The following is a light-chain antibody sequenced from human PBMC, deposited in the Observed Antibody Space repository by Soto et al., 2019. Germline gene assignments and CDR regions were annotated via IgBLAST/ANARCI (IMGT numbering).Light chain of an antibody. V-gene: IGKV3-15*01. Sequence: EIVMTQSPATLSVSPGDRATLSCRASQSVSSNFAWYHQKPGQAPRLLLYGASTRATGIPARFSGSGSGTEFTLTISSLQSEDFSVYFCQQYNNWPPFTFGQGTKLEIK. J-gene: IGKJ2*01. CDR1: QSVSSN. CDR2: GAS. CDR3: QQYNNWPPFT.